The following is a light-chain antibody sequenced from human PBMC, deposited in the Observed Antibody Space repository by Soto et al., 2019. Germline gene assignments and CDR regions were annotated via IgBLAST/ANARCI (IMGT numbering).Light chain of an antibody. CDR1: QSVSSN. Sequence: EIVVTQSPATLSVYPWERATLSCRASQSVSSNLAWYQQKPGQAPRLLIYDASNRATVIPARFSGSGSGTDFTLTISSLEPEDFAFYYCKQRNHWPPITFGQGTRLEIK. V-gene: IGKV3-11*01. J-gene: IGKJ5*01. CDR2: DAS. CDR3: KQRNHWPPIT.